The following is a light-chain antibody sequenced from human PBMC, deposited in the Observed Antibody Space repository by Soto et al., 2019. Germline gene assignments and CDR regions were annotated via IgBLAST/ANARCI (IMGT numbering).Light chain of an antibody. CDR2: DVS. CDR3: SSYTSSSTVV. V-gene: IGLV2-14*03. J-gene: IGLJ2*01. Sequence: QAVVTQPASVSGSPGQSITISCTGTSSDVGGYNYVSWYQQHPGKAPKLMIYDVSNRPSGVSNRFSGSKSVNTASLTISGLQAEDEADYYCSSYTSSSTVVFGGGTKVTV. CDR1: SSDVGGYNY.